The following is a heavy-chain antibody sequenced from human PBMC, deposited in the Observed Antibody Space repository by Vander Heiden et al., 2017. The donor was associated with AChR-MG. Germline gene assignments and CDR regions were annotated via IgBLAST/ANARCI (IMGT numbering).Heavy chain of an antibody. Sequence: QVQLVESGGGVVQPGRSLRLSCAASGFTFSSYGMHWVRQAPGKGLEWVAVIWYDGSNKYYADSVKGRFTISRDNSKNTLYLQMNSLRAEDTAVYYCARDRIAAAGTQLDYWGQGTLVTVSP. D-gene: IGHD6-13*01. CDR3: ARDRIAAAGTQLDY. CDR2: IWYDGSNK. J-gene: IGHJ4*02. V-gene: IGHV3-33*01. CDR1: GFTFSSYG.